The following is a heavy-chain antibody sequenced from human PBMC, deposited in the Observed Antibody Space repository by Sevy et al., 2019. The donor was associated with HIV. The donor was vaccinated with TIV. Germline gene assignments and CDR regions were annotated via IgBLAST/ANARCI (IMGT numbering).Heavy chain of an antibody. CDR2: IWYDGSNK. CDR3: VGGADYFDSGGANCDY. Sequence: GGSLRLSCAASGFTFSKYGMHWVRQAPGKGLEWVALIWYDGSNKYYADSVKGRFTISRDNSKNTLYLQMNSLRAEDAAAYYCVGGADYFDSGGANCDYWGQGTLVTVSS. J-gene: IGHJ4*02. D-gene: IGHD3-22*01. CDR1: GFTFSKYG. V-gene: IGHV3-33*01.